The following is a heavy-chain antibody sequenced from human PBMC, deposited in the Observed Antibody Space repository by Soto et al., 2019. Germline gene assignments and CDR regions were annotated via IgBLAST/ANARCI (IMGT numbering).Heavy chain of an antibody. CDR3: ARTPPGIAVAGTEVRRGFDY. Sequence: QVQLQESGPGLVKPSQTLSLTCTVSGGSINSGGYYWSWIRQYPGKGLEWIGYIYYSGSTYYNPSLKSRVTISVDTSKNQLSLRLSSVTAADTAVYYCARTPPGIAVAGTEVRRGFDYWGQGTLVTVSS. V-gene: IGHV4-31*03. D-gene: IGHD6-19*01. J-gene: IGHJ4*02. CDR1: GGSINSGGYY. CDR2: IYYSGST.